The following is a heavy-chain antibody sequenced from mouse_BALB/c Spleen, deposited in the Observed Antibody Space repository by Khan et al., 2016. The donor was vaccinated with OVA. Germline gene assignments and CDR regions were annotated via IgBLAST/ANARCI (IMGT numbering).Heavy chain of an antibody. J-gene: IGHJ2*01. Sequence: QVQLQQSGAELVKAGASVKMSCKASGYTFTSYWMHWVKQRLGQGLEWFAETNPTNGRTYYNEKFKSKATLTVDKSYRTAYLLLSGPTFEDAAVYYCARIKKIVATYLDNWGQGTTLTVSS. CDR2: TNPTNGRT. V-gene: IGHV1S81*02. D-gene: IGHD1-1*01. CDR3: ARIKKIVATYLDN. CDR1: GYTFTSYW.